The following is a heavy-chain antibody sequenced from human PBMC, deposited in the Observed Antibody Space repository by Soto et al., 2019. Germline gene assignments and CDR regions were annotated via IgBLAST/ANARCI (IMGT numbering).Heavy chain of an antibody. D-gene: IGHD2-8*01. Sequence: ASVKVSCKASGYTFTAYYMHWVRQAPGQGLEWMGWVNPGNGTTSFAQKFQDRVTMTRDTSISTAYMELSGLRSDDTAMYYCARDTYANFDYWGQGTLVTVSS. CDR2: VNPGNGTT. J-gene: IGHJ4*02. V-gene: IGHV1-2*02. CDR3: ARDTYANFDY. CDR1: GYTFTAYY.